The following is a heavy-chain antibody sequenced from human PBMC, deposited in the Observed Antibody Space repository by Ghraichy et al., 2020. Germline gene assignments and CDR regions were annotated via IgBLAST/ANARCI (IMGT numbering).Heavy chain of an antibody. Sequence: GGSLRLSCAASGFTFSSYGMHWVRQAPGKGLEWVAFIRYDGSNKYYADSVKGRFTISRDNSKNTLYLQMNSLRAEDTAVYYCAKDGFSYFTVTTFVDPFFDYWGQGTLVTVSS. V-gene: IGHV3-30*02. D-gene: IGHD4-17*01. J-gene: IGHJ4*02. CDR3: AKDGFSYFTVTTFVDPFFDY. CDR2: IRYDGSNK. CDR1: GFTFSSYG.